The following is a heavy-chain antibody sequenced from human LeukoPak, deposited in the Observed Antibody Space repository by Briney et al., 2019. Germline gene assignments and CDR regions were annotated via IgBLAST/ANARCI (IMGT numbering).Heavy chain of an antibody. CDR3: ATDSSGYSYYFDY. CDR2: IYYSGST. CDR1: GGSISSYY. J-gene: IGHJ4*02. D-gene: IGHD3-22*01. V-gene: IGHV4-59*01. Sequence: SETLSLTCTVSGGSISSYYWSWIRQPPGKGLEWIGYIYYSGSTNYNPSLKSRVTISVDTSKNQFSLKLSSVTAADTAAYYCATDSSGYSYYFDYWGQGTLVTVSS.